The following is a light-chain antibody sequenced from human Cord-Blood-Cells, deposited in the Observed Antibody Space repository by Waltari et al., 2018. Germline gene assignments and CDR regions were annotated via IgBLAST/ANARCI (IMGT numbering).Light chain of an antibody. V-gene: IGLV2-18*02. J-gene: IGLJ2*01. Sequence: QSALTQPPSVSGSPGQSVTISCTGTRSAVGSYNRVSWYQQPPATAPKLMIYEVSNRPSGVPDRFSGSKSGNTASLTISGLQAEDEADYYCSSYTSSSTVVFGGGTKLTVL. CDR2: EVS. CDR1: RSAVGSYNR. CDR3: SSYTSSSTVV.